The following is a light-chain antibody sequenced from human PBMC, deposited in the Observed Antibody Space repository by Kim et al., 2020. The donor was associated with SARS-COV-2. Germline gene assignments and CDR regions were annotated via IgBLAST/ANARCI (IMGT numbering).Light chain of an antibody. CDR3: QQYNNWPPIT. J-gene: IGKJ5*01. CDR1: QGVSSN. CDR2: GAS. Sequence: EIVMTQSQATLSVSLGQRVTLSCRASQGVSSNLAWYQQKPGQAPRLLIYGASTRATSIPARFSGSGSGTEFTLTISSLQSEDFAVYYCQQYNNWPPITFGQGTRLEIK. V-gene: IGKV3-15*01.